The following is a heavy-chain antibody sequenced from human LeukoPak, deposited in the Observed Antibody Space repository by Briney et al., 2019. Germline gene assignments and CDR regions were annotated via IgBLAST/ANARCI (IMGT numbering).Heavy chain of an antibody. CDR3: ARGGLWFGELLSYFDY. D-gene: IGHD3-10*01. CDR2: IYHSGST. CDR1: GGSISSYY. V-gene: IGHV4-59*12. Sequence: SETLSLTCTVSGGSISSYYWCWIRQPPGKGLEWIGYIYHSGSTYYNPSLKSRVTISVDRSKNQFSLKLSSVTAADTAVYYCARGGLWFGELLSYFDYWGQGTLVTVSS. J-gene: IGHJ4*02.